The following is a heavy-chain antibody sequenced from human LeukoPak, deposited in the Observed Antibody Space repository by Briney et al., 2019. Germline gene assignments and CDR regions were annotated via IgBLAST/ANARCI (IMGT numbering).Heavy chain of an antibody. J-gene: IGHJ4*02. CDR1: GFTFSSYA. CDR2: ISYDGSNK. D-gene: IGHD3-22*01. Sequence: PGRSLRLSCAASGFTFSSYAMHWVRQAPGKGLEWVAVISYDGSNKYYADSVKGRFTISRDNSKNTLYLQMNSLRAEDTAVYYCATHDSSGPEGGYWGQGTQVTVSS. V-gene: IGHV3-30-3*01. CDR3: ATHDSSGPEGGY.